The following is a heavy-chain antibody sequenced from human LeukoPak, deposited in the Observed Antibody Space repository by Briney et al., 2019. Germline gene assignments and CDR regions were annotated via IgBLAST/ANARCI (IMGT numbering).Heavy chain of an antibody. CDR1: GGSISSGSYY. D-gene: IGHD1-26*01. CDR2: IYTSGST. J-gene: IGHJ4*02. Sequence: PSETLSLTRTVSGGSISSGSYYWSWIRQPAGKGLEWIGRIYTSGSTNYNPSLKSRVTISVDTSKDQFSLKLSFVTAADTAVYYCAAQVGATRYWGQGTLVTVSS. CDR3: AAQVGATRY. V-gene: IGHV4-61*02.